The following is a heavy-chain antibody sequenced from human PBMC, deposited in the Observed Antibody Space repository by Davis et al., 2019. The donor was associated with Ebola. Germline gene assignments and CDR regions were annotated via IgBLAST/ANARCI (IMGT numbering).Heavy chain of an antibody. CDR2: IYYSGST. J-gene: IGHJ4*02. CDR1: GGSISSGGYY. D-gene: IGHD2-8*01. V-gene: IGHV4-31*03. Sequence: MPLETLSLTCTVSGGSISSGGYYWSWIRQHPGKGLEWIGYIYYSGSTYYNPSLKSRVTISVDTSKNQFSLKLSSVTAADTAVYYCARDYCTNGVCYILDYWGQGTLVTVSS. CDR3: ARDYCTNGVCYILDY.